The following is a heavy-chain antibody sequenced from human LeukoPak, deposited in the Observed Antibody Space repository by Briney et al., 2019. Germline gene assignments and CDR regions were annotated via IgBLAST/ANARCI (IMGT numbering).Heavy chain of an antibody. CDR1: GYTFTSYG. V-gene: IGHV1-18*01. D-gene: IGHD3-3*01. J-gene: IGHJ4*02. CDR2: ISAYNGNT. CDR3: ARGDTILGVVINFDY. Sequence: ASVKVSCKASGYTFTSYGISWVRQAPGQGLEWMGWISAYNGNTNYAQKLQGRVTMTTDTSTSTAYMELRSLRSDDTAVYYCARGDTILGVVINFDYWGQGTLLTVSS.